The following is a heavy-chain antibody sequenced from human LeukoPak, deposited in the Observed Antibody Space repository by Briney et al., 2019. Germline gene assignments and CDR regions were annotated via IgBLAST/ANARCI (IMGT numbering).Heavy chain of an antibody. V-gene: IGHV3-23*01. CDR2: INGRGATT. CDR3: AKAPATGEGYYYYYMDD. CDR1: GFTFDDYA. J-gene: IGHJ6*03. D-gene: IGHD7-27*01. Sequence: GGSLRLSCAASGFTFDDYAMHWVRQAPGKGLEWVASINGRGATTYYADSVKGRFTIPRDNSKNTLYLQMNSLRAGDTAVYSCAKAPATGEGYYYYYMDDWGKGTTDTVSS.